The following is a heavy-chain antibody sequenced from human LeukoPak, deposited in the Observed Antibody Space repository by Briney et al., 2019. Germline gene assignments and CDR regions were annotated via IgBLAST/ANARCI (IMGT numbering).Heavy chain of an antibody. J-gene: IGHJ6*03. D-gene: IGHD6-25*01. V-gene: IGHV4-59*01. Sequence: SETLSLTCTVSGGSIRNYFWSWIRQPPGKGLECIAYFYYSDSTNYNPSLKSRVTVSVDTSKNQFSLKLSSVTAADTALYYCARFPASAEYRHYYYMDVWDKGTTVTVSS. CDR3: ARFPASAEYRHYYYMDV. CDR2: FYYSDST. CDR1: GGSIRNYF.